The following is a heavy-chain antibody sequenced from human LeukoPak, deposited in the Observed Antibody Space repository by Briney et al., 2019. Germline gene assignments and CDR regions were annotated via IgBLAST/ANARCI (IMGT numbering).Heavy chain of an antibody. J-gene: IGHJ4*02. CDR2: ISSGSNYI. CDR1: GFTFSSYS. CDR3: ARVGLGYSYGSGIDC. Sequence: NPGGSLRLSCAASGFTFSSYSMVWVRQAPGKGLEWVSSISSGSNYIYYADSMKGRFPISRDNSKNTLNLQMNSLRDDDTAVYYCARVGLGYSYGSGIDCWGQGTLVTVSS. V-gene: IGHV3-21*01. D-gene: IGHD3-10*01.